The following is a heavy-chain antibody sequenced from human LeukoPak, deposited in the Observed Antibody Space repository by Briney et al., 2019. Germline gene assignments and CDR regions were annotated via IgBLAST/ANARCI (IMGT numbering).Heavy chain of an antibody. V-gene: IGHV4-4*07. D-gene: IGHD6-19*01. J-gene: IGHJ3*02. Sequence: SETLSLTCTVSGGSISSYYWSWIRQPAGKGLEWIGRIYTSGSTNYNPSLKSRVTISVDRSKNQFSLKLSSVTAADTAVYYCARGSGSGWYRGTDAFDIWGQGTMVTVSS. CDR1: GGSISSYY. CDR3: ARGSGSGWYRGTDAFDI. CDR2: IYTSGST.